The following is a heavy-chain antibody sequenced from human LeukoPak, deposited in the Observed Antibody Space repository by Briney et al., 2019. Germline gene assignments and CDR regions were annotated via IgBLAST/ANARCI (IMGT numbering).Heavy chain of an antibody. V-gene: IGHV4-38-2*01. Sequence: PSETLSLTCAVSGYSISSGYYWGWIRQPPGKGLEWIGSIYHSGSTYYNPSLKSRVTISVDTSKNQFSLKLSSVTAADTAVYYCARHDSSSWYYYYYMDVWGKGTTVTVSS. D-gene: IGHD6-13*01. CDR2: IYHSGST. CDR3: ARHDSSSWYYYYYMDV. CDR1: GYSISSGYY. J-gene: IGHJ6*03.